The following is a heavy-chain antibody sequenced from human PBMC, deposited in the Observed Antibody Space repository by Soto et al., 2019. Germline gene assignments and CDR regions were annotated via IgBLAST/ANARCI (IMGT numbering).Heavy chain of an antibody. D-gene: IGHD2-2*01. CDR1: GFTFNTYA. CDR3: AKSNPSPAAM. J-gene: IGHJ6*04. V-gene: IGHV3-23*01. Sequence: EVQLLESGGGLVQPGGSLRLSCAASGFTFNTYAMTWVRQAPGKGLEWVSGVSGSGGRTYYADSVKGRFTISRDNSKSTLYLQMNSLRAEDTAVYYCAKSNPSPAAMWGKGTAVTVSS. CDR2: VSGSGGRT.